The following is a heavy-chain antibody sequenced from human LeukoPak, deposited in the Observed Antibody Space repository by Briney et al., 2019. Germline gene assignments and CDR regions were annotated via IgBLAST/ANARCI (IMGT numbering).Heavy chain of an antibody. CDR3: ARHSYDYGDYVGDFDY. D-gene: IGHD4-17*01. V-gene: IGHV5-51*01. J-gene: IGHJ4*02. Sequence: GESLKISCKGSGYSFTSYWIGWVRQMPGKGLEWMGIIYPGDSDTRYSPSFQGQVTISADKSISTAYLQWSSLKASDTAMYYCARHSYDYGDYVGDFDYWGQGTLVTVSS. CDR1: GYSFTSYW. CDR2: IYPGDSDT.